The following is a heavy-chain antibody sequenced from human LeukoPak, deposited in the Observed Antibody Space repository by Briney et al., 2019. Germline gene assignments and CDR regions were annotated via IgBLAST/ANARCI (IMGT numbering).Heavy chain of an antibody. CDR2: IYDSGNT. Sequence: SQTLSLTCTVSGGSISSGGYYWSWIRQPPGEGLEWIGYIYDSGNTYYNPSLKSRVTTSVDRSKNHFSLQLSSVTAADTAVYYCASGVGDTGSYYYYYMDVWGKGTTVIVSS. V-gene: IGHV4-30-2*01. J-gene: IGHJ6*03. CDR3: ASGVGDTGSYYYYYMDV. CDR1: GGSISSGGYY. D-gene: IGHD1-26*01.